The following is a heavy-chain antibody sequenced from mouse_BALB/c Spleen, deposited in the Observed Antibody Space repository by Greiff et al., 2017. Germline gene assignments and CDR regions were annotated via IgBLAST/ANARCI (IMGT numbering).Heavy chain of an antibody. CDR3: ASAYYGNYGFAY. Sequence: EVHLVESGPGLVKPSQSLSLTCSVTGYSITSGYYWNWIRQFPGNKLEWMGYISYDGSNNYNPSLKNRISITRDTSKNQFFLKLNSVTTEDTATYYCASAYYGNYGFAYWGQGTLVTVSA. CDR1: GYSITSGYY. V-gene: IGHV3-6*02. D-gene: IGHD2-10*01. CDR2: ISYDGSN. J-gene: IGHJ3*01.